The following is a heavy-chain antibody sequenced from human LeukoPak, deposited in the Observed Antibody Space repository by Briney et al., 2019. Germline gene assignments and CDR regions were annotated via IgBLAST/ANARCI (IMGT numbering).Heavy chain of an antibody. CDR3: AREPDIVVVPAAIPDY. Sequence: GGSLRLSCAVSGFTFSSYSMNWVRQAPGKGLEWVSSISSSSSYIYYADSVKGRFTISRHNAKNSLYLQMNSLRAEDTAVYYCAREPDIVVVPAAIPDYWGQGTLVTVSS. J-gene: IGHJ4*02. CDR2: ISSSSSYI. V-gene: IGHV3-21*01. CDR1: GFTFSSYS. D-gene: IGHD2-2*02.